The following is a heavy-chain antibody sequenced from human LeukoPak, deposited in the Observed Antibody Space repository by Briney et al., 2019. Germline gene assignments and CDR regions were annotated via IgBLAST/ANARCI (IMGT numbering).Heavy chain of an antibody. V-gene: IGHV3-30*04. CDR3: AREPRGYSGYDPFDY. Sequence: GGSLRLSCAAPGFTFSSYAMHWVRQAPGKGLEWVAVISYDGSNKYYADSVKGRFTISRDNSKNTLYLQMNSLRAEDTAVYYCAREPRGYSGYDPFDYWGQGTLVTVSS. J-gene: IGHJ4*02. CDR1: GFTFSSYA. CDR2: ISYDGSNK. D-gene: IGHD5-12*01.